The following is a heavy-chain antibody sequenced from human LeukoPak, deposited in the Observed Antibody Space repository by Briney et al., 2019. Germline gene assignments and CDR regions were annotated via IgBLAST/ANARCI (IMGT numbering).Heavy chain of an antibody. CDR3: AVGGYDILTGYKFDY. D-gene: IGHD3-9*01. CDR2: INHSGST. J-gene: IGHJ4*02. V-gene: IGHV4-34*01. CDR1: GGSFSGHY. Sequence: PSETLSLTCAVYGGSFSGHYWSWIRQPPGKGLEWIGEINHSGSTNYNPSLKSRVTISVDTSNNQFSLKLSSVTAADTAVYYCAVGGYDILTGYKFDYWGQGTLVTVSP.